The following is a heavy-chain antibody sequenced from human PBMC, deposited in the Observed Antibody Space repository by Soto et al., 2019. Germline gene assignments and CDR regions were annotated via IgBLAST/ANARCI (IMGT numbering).Heavy chain of an antibody. CDR1: GYSFTTHW. CDR2: IYPGDSDI. V-gene: IGHV5-51*01. J-gene: IGHJ3*01. Sequence: GESLKISCXGSGYSFTTHWVGWVRQMPGKGLEWMGIIYPGDSDIRYSPSFRGQVSISADKSINTAYLQWDSLKASDTALYYCPRHPLSGTSTGPNGFDLWGQGTKVTVSS. D-gene: IGHD1-1*01. CDR3: PRHPLSGTSTGPNGFDL.